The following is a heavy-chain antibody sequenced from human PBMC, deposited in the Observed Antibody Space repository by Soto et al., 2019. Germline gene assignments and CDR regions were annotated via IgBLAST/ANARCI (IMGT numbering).Heavy chain of an antibody. CDR3: AKDIGGFLEWLKVGTDV. CDR2: ISWNSGSI. V-gene: IGHV3-9*01. D-gene: IGHD3-3*01. J-gene: IGHJ6*02. CDR1: GFTFDDYA. Sequence: EVQLVESGGGLVQPGRSLRLSCAASGFTFDDYAMHWVRQAPGKGLEWVSGISWNSGSIGYADSVKGRFTISRDNTKNSLYLQMNSLRAEDTALYYCAKDIGGFLEWLKVGTDVWGQGTTVTVSS.